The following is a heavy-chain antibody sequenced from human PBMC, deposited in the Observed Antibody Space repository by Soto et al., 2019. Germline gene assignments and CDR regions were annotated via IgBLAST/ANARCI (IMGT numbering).Heavy chain of an antibody. CDR2: ISAYNGNT. J-gene: IGHJ4*02. CDR3: ARVAGGYRLGYVPSPNYYFDY. Sequence: QVQLVQSGAEVKKPGASVKVSCKASGYTFTSYGISWVRQAPGQGLEWMGWISAYNGNTNYAQKFQGRVSMTTDTSTSTAYMDLRSLRSDDTAVYYCARVAGGYRLGYVPSPNYYFDYWDQGTLVTVSS. D-gene: IGHD5-18*01. CDR1: GYTFTSYG. V-gene: IGHV1-18*01.